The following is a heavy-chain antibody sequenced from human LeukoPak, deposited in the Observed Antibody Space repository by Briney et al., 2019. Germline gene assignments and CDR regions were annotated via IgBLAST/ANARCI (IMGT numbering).Heavy chain of an antibody. J-gene: IGHJ4*02. V-gene: IGHV3-53*05. D-gene: IGHD2-21*02. CDR1: GFSVSSSY. Sequence: GGSLRLSCAASGFSVSSSYMSWVRQAPGKGLEWVSAFYRGETTYYADSVKGRFTISRDSSKNTVYLQMNSLRVEDTAVYYCAKDWAPYCGGDCYFNYWGQGTLVTVSS. CDR2: FYRGETT. CDR3: AKDWAPYCGGDCYFNY.